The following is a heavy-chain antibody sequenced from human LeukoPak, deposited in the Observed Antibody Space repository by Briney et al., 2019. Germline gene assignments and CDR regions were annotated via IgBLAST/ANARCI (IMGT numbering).Heavy chain of an antibody. D-gene: IGHD1-26*01. CDR2: IYYSGST. J-gene: IGHJ4*02. V-gene: IGHV4-39*01. Sequence: PSETLSLTCTVSGGSISSSSYYWGWIRQPPGKGLEWIGSIYYSGSTYYNPSLKSRVTISVDTSKNQFSLKLSSVIAADTAVYYCARQVRRTWELRFWYYFDYWGQGTLVTVSS. CDR1: GGSISSSSYY. CDR3: ARQVRRTWELRFWYYFDY.